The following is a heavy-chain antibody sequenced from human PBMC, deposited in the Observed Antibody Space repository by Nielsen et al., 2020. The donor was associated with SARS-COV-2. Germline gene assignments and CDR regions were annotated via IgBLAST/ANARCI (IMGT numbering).Heavy chain of an antibody. D-gene: IGHD2-15*01. CDR2: ISSSSSTI. V-gene: IGHV3-48*01. Sequence: WIRQPPGKGLEWVSYISSSSSTIYYADSVKGRFTISRGNAKNSLYLQMNSLRAEDTAVYYCAREGVVVAAIVYYYYYMDVWGKGTTVTVSS. J-gene: IGHJ6*03. CDR3: AREGVVVAAIVYYYYYMDV.